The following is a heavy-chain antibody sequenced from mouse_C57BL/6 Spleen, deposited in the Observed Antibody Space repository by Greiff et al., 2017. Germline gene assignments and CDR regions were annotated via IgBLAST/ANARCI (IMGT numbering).Heavy chain of an antibody. CDR1: GYTFTSYW. D-gene: IGHD4-1*01. CDR3: AREERMANWDRFAY. CDR2: IHPNSGST. J-gene: IGHJ3*01. V-gene: IGHV1-64*01. Sequence: QVQLKQPGAELVKPGASVKLSCKASGYTFTSYWMHWVKQRPGQGLEWIGMIHPNSGSTNYNEKFKSKATLAVDKSSSTAYMQLSSLTSEDSAVYYCAREERMANWDRFAYWGQWTLVTVSA.